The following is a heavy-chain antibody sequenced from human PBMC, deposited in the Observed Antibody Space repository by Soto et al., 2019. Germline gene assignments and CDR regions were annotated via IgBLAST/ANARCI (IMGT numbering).Heavy chain of an antibody. CDR2: SAPEEGEP. J-gene: IGHJ4*02. V-gene: IGHV1-24*01. Sequence: ASVKVSCKVPENTLTELTIDWLRQAPGKGLEWMGRSAPEEGEPIYPQKFQGRVSMTEDPSTDTAYMELTSLRSEDTAVYFCAADHKIVGTIGAFHCLGQATLVTVSS. CDR1: ENTLTELT. CDR3: AADHKIVGTIGAFHC. D-gene: IGHD1-26*01.